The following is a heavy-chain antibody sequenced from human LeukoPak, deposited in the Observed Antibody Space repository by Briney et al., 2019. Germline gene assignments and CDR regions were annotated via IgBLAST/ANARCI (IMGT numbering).Heavy chain of an antibody. CDR2: IIPIFGTA. V-gene: IGHV1-69*06. J-gene: IGHJ4*02. CDR1: GGTFSSYA. Sequence: GASVKVSCKASGGTFSSYAINWVRQAPGQGLEWMGGIIPIFGTANYAQKFQGRVTITADKSTSTAYMELRSLRSDDTAVYYCARVGRYCSGGSCSWYFDYWGQGTLVTVSS. CDR3: ARVGRYCSGGSCSWYFDY. D-gene: IGHD2-15*01.